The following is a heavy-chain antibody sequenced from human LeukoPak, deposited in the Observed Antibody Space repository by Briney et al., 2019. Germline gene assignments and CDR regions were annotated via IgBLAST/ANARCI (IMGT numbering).Heavy chain of an antibody. CDR3: AKDFVPVAGQDYFDY. V-gene: IGHV3-9*01. J-gene: IGHJ4*02. CDR1: GFIFDDYA. Sequence: GGSLRLSCAASGFIFDDYAMHWVRQAPGKGLEWVSGISWNSGSIGYADSVKGRFTISRDNAKNSLYLQMNSLRAENTALYYCAKDFVPVAGQDYFDYWGQGTLVTVSS. CDR2: ISWNSGSI. D-gene: IGHD6-19*01.